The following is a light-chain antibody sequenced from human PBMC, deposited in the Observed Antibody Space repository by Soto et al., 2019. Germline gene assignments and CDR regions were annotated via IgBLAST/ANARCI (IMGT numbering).Light chain of an antibody. V-gene: IGKV3-11*01. CDR1: QSVTSL. CDR2: DAS. Sequence: EIVLTQSPATLSLSPGERATISCRASQSVTSLLGWYHQKPGQAPKLLIYDASYRATGIPARFSGSGSGTDFTLTISSLEPDDFGVYYCQQRDNWPLTFGGGTKVEIK. J-gene: IGKJ4*01. CDR3: QQRDNWPLT.